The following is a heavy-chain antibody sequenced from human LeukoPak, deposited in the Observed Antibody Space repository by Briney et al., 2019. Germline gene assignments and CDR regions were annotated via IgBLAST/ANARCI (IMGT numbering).Heavy chain of an antibody. CDR2: IYYSGST. CDR1: GGSISSSSYY. CDR3: ARHSITIFGVDENWFDP. V-gene: IGHV4-39*01. Sequence: SSETLSLTCTVSGGSISSSSYYWGWIRQPPGKGLEWIGSIYYSGSTYYNPSLKSRVTISVDTSKNQFSLKLSSVTAADTAVYYCARHSITIFGVDENWFDPWGQGTLVTVSS. J-gene: IGHJ5*02. D-gene: IGHD3-3*01.